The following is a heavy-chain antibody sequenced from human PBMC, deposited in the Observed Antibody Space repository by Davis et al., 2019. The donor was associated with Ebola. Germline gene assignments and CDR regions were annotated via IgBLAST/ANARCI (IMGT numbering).Heavy chain of an antibody. CDR2: INHSGST. CDR3: ARGNSSSWYPLFDY. CDR1: GGSFSGYY. J-gene: IGHJ4*02. D-gene: IGHD6-13*01. Sequence: MPSETLSLTCAVYGGSFSGYYWSWIRQPPGKGLEWIGEINHSGSTNYNPSLKSRVTISVDTSKNQFSLKLSSVTAADTAVYYCARGNSSSWYPLFDYWGQGTLVTVSS. V-gene: IGHV4-34*01.